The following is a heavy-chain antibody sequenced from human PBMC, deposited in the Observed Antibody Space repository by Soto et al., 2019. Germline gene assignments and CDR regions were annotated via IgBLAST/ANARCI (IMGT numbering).Heavy chain of an antibody. D-gene: IGHD6-13*01. J-gene: IGHJ4*02. CDR1: GGSISSSSYY. CDR2: IYYSGST. Sequence: SETLSLTCTVSGGSISSSSYYWGWIRQPPGKGLEWIGSIYYSGSTYYNPSLKSRVTISVDTSKNQFSLKLSSVTAADTAVYYCARHLSSSFNYFDYWGQGTLVTVSS. CDR3: ARHLSSSFNYFDY. V-gene: IGHV4-39*01.